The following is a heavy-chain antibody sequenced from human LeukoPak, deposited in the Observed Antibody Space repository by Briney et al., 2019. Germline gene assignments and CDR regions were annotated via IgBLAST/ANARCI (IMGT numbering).Heavy chain of an antibody. J-gene: IGHJ6*02. D-gene: IGHD3-16*01. CDR1: GYTFTSYA. Sequence: ASVKVSCKASGYTFTSYAMHWVRQAPGQRLEWMGWINAGNGNTKYSQKFQGRVTITRDTSASTAYMEPSSLRSEDTAVYYCASGGSDPRYYYYGMDVWGQGTTVTVSS. CDR2: INAGNGNT. V-gene: IGHV1-3*01. CDR3: ASGGSDPRYYYYGMDV.